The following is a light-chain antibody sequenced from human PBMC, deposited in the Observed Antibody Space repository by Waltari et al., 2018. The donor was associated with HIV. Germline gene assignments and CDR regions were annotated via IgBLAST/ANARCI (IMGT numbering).Light chain of an antibody. CDR2: ANS. CDR1: SSNIGATFD. CDR3: QSFDSSLNAYV. V-gene: IGLV1-40*01. Sequence: QSVLTQAPSVSGAPGQRVTIPCTGSSSNIGATFDVNWYQLLPGSSPKLLIFANSNRPSGVPDRFSGSKSGTSASLAITGLHPEDEAEYYCQSFDSSLNAYVFGTGTTVIVL. J-gene: IGLJ1*01.